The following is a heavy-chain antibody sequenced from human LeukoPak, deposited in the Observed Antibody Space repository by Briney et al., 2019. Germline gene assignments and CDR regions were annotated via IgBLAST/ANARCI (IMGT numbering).Heavy chain of an antibody. CDR2: LKQDGSEK. D-gene: IGHD5-24*01. Sequence: GGCLRLSCAASGFTFSNYWMTWVRQAPGKGLEWVAILKQDGSEKYYVDSVKGRFTISRDNADNSLYLQMNSLRVEDTAVYYCARVEYYFDYWGQGSLVTVSS. CDR3: ARVEYYFDY. J-gene: IGHJ4*02. V-gene: IGHV3-7*04. CDR1: GFTFSNYW.